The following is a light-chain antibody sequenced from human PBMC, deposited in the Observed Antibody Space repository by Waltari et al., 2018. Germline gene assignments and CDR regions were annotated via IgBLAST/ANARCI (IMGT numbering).Light chain of an antibody. CDR3: QQYNFWPLT. CDR2: GAS. V-gene: IGKV3-15*01. CDR1: ANVSSN. J-gene: IGKJ1*01. Sequence: VMTQSPATLSVSLGERVTPPCRATANVSSNFAWHQQKPGQAPPRLIYGASTRATVIPSRFSGSWSGTPFTLTISSLQPEDFAVYYGQQYNFWPLTFGQGTKVEI.